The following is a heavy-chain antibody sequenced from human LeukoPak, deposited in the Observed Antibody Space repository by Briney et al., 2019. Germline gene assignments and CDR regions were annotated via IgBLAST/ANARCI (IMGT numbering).Heavy chain of an antibody. V-gene: IGHV3-11*01. CDR3: ARARYSGSYYVLYSVYFDY. CDR2: ISSSGSTI. D-gene: IGHD1-26*01. CDR1: GFTFSDYY. Sequence: PGGSLRLSCAASGFTFSDYYMSWIRQAPGKGLEWVSYISSSGSTIYYADSVKGRFTISRDNAKNSLYLQMNSLRAEDTAVYYCARARYSGSYYVLYSVYFDYWGQGTLVTVSS. J-gene: IGHJ4*02.